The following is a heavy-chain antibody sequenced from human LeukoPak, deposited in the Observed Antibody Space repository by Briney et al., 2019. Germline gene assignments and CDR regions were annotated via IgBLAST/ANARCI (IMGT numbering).Heavy chain of an antibody. CDR2: ISGSGGST. Sequence: GGSLRLSCAASGFTFSSYAMSWVRQAPGKGLEWVSAISGSGGSTYYADSVKGRFTISRDNSKNTLYLQTNSLRAEDTAVYYCAKGKYSYYRFDYWGQGTLVTVSS. CDR1: GFTFSSYA. J-gene: IGHJ4*02. CDR3: AKGKYSYYRFDY. V-gene: IGHV3-23*01. D-gene: IGHD5-18*01.